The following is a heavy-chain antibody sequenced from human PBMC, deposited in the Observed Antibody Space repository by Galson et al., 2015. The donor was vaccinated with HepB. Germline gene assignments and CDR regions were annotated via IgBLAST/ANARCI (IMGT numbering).Heavy chain of an antibody. CDR2: ISAYNGNT. Sequence: SVKVSCKASGYTFTSYGISWVRQAPGQGLEWMGWISAYNGNTNYAQKLQGRVTMTTDTSTSTAYMELRSLRSDDTAVYYCARATSYGDYDYYYYYYMDVWGKGTTVTVSS. D-gene: IGHD4-17*01. CDR1: GYTFTSYG. J-gene: IGHJ6*03. V-gene: IGHV1-18*01. CDR3: ARATSYGDYDYYYYYYMDV.